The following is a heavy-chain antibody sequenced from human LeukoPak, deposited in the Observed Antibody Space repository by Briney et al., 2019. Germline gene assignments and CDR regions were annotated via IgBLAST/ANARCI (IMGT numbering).Heavy chain of an antibody. V-gene: IGHV1-2*02. CDR2: INPNSGGT. CDR3: ARDYPYDRSGYGFDY. CDR1: GYTFTGYY. D-gene: IGHD3-22*01. J-gene: IGHJ4*02. Sequence: ASVKVSCKASGYTFTGYYMHWVRQAPGQGLEWMGWINPNSGGTNYAQKFQGRVTMTRDTSISTAYMELSRLRSDDTAVYYCARDYPYDRSGYGFDYWGQGTLVTVSS.